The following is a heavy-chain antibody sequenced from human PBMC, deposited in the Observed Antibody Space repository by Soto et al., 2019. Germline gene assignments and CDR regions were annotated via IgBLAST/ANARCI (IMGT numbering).Heavy chain of an antibody. Sequence: QVQLVQSGAEVKKPGSSVKVSCKASGGTFSSYAISWVRQAPGQGLDWMGGIIPIFGTANYAQKFQGRVTITADESTSTAYMELSSLRSEDTAVYYCGLDGYNRFAFDYWGQGTLVTVAS. J-gene: IGHJ4*02. CDR1: GGTFSSYA. CDR3: GLDGYNRFAFDY. V-gene: IGHV1-69*01. D-gene: IGHD5-12*01. CDR2: IIPIFGTA.